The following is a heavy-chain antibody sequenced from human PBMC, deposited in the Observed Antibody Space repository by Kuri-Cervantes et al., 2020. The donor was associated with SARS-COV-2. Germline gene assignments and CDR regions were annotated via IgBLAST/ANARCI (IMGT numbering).Heavy chain of an antibody. Sequence: SVKVSCKASGGTFSSYAISWVRQAPGQGLEWMGGIIPIFGTANYAQKFQGRVTITTDESTSTAYMELSSLRSEDTAVYYCARDLVGYSYGYADYWGQGTLVTVSS. CDR1: GGTFSSYA. CDR3: ARDLVGYSYGYADY. CDR2: IIPIFGTA. V-gene: IGHV1-69*05. J-gene: IGHJ4*02. D-gene: IGHD5-18*01.